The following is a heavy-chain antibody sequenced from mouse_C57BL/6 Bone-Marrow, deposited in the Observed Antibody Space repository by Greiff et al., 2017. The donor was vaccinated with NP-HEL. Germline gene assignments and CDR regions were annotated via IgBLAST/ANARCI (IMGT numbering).Heavy chain of an antibody. D-gene: IGHD1-1*01. V-gene: IGHV1-81*01. Sequence: QVQLKQPGAELARPGASVKLSCKASGYTFTSYGISWVKQRTGQGLEWIGEIYPRSGNTYYNEKFKGKATLTADKSSSTAYMELRSLTSEDSAVYFCARWGYYGSSLSYWGQGTLVTVSA. CDR1: GYTFTSYG. CDR3: ARWGYYGSSLSY. CDR2: IYPRSGNT. J-gene: IGHJ3*01.